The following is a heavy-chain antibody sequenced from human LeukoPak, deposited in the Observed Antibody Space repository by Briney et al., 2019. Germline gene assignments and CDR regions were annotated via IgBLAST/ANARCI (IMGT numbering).Heavy chain of an antibody. V-gene: IGHV1-3*01. CDR1: KYTLTDHD. Sequence: ASVKVSCKASKYTLTDHDIHWVRQAPGQRLEWMGWINPGNGNTKYSQKFQGRVTITRDTSTSTAYMELRSLRSDDTAVYYCASSYYYDSSGLSPIDPWGQGTLVTVSS. CDR2: INPGNGNT. CDR3: ASSYYYDSSGLSPIDP. J-gene: IGHJ5*02. D-gene: IGHD3-22*01.